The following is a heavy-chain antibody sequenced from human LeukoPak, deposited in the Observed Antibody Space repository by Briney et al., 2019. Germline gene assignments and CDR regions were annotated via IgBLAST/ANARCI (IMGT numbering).Heavy chain of an antibody. Sequence: PGRSLRLSCAASGFTFSSYGMHWVRQAPGKGLEWVAVIWYDGSNKYYADSVKGRFTISRDNSKNTLYLQMNSLRAEDTAVYYCARSYSGSLGYFDYWGQGTLVTVSS. CDR2: IWYDGSNK. D-gene: IGHD1-26*01. CDR3: ARSYSGSLGYFDY. CDR1: GFTFSSYG. J-gene: IGHJ4*02. V-gene: IGHV3-33*01.